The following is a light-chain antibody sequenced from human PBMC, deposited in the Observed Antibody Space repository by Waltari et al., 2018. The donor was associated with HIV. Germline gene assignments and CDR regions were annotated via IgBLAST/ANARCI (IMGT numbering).Light chain of an antibody. CDR1: SSDVGSYYL. V-gene: IGLV2-23*02. CDR2: EVS. CDR3: CSYAGSSTFVV. J-gene: IGLJ2*01. Sequence: QSALTQPASVSGSPGQSITISCTGTSSDVGSYYLVSWYQQHPGKAPKLMIYEVSKRPSGVSNRFSGSKSGNTASLTISGLQAEDEADYYCCSYAGSSTFVVFGGGTHVTVL.